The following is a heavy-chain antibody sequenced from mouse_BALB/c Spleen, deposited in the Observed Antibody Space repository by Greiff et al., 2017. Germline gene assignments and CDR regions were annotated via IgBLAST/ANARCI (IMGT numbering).Heavy chain of an antibody. D-gene: IGHD1-1*01. CDR3: ASGTTGFAY. CDR2: ISYDGSN. J-gene: IGHJ3*01. CDR1: GYSITSGYY. V-gene: IGHV3-6*02. Sequence: EVQLVESGPGLVKPSQSLSLTCSVTGYSITSGYYWNWIRQFPGNKLEWMGYISYDGSNNYNPSLKNRISITRDTSKNQFFLKLNSVTTEDTATYYCASGTTGFAYWGQGTLVTVSA.